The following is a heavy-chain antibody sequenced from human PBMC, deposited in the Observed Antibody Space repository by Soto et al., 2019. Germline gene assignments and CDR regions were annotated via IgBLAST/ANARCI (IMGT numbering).Heavy chain of an antibody. V-gene: IGHV4-59*01. CDR3: ARDSSDGYNYMDV. Sequence: SETLSLTSTVSGGSISSYYWSWIRQPPGKGLEWIGYIYYSGSTNYNPSLKSRVTISVDTSKNQFSLKLSSVTAADTDVYYCARDSSDGYNYMDVWGQGTTVTVSS. CDR2: IYYSGST. CDR1: GGSISSYY. J-gene: IGHJ6*02. D-gene: IGHD5-12*01.